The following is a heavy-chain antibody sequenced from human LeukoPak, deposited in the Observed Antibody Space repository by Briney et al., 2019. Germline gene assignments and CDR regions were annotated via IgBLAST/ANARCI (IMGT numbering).Heavy chain of an antibody. CDR2: ISNNGGSS. CDR1: GFTFSAYA. Sequence: GGSLRLSCSASGFTFSAYAMYWVRQAPEKGLEYVSGISNNGGSSFYADSVKGRLTISRDNSKNTLYLQMSSLRAEDTAVYYCVKITSVTGGDCWGQGTRLTVSS. D-gene: IGHD1-1*01. CDR3: VKITSVTGGDC. V-gene: IGHV3-64D*09. J-gene: IGHJ4*02.